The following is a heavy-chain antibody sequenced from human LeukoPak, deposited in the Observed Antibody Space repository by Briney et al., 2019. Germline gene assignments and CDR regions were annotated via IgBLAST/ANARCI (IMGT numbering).Heavy chain of an antibody. CDR1: SGSISSSSYY. D-gene: IGHD3-3*01. Sequence: PSETLSLTCTVSSGSISSSSYYWGWIRQPPGKGLEWIGSIYYSGSTYYNPSLKSRVTISVDTSKNQFSLKLSSVAAADTAVYYCATYATYYDFWSGYQRYYFDYWGQGTLVTVSS. V-gene: IGHV4-39*07. J-gene: IGHJ4*02. CDR2: IYYSGST. CDR3: ATYATYYDFWSGYQRYYFDY.